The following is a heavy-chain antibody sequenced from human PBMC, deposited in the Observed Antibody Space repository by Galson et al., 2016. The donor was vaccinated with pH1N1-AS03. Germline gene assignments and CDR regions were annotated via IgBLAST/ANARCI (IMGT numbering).Heavy chain of an antibody. CDR2: ISGSGGDT. D-gene: IGHD3-3*01. CDR1: GFIFSTYA. J-gene: IGHJ4*02. Sequence: SLRLSCAASGFIFSTYAMSWVRQAQGKGLEWVSSISGSGGDTYYGDSVKGRFTISRDNSKNTLYLQMSSLRAEDAAVYYCAKVPTFGVLIIQYYFDYWGQGALVTVSS. V-gene: IGHV3-23*01. CDR3: AKVPTFGVLIIQYYFDY.